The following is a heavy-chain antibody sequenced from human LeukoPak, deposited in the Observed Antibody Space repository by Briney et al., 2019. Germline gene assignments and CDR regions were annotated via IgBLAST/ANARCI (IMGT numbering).Heavy chain of an antibody. J-gene: IGHJ4*02. V-gene: IGHV3-23*01. D-gene: IGHD1-26*01. Sequence: GGSLRLSCEASGFTFSLFAMNWVRQAPGKGLEWVSAIRDSGSSTHCADSVKGRFTTSRDNSKNTLFLQMNSLRAEDTAIYYCAKYGPQDSGSSHFDYWGQGALVTVSS. CDR2: IRDSGSST. CDR3: AKYGPQDSGSSHFDY. CDR1: GFTFSLFA.